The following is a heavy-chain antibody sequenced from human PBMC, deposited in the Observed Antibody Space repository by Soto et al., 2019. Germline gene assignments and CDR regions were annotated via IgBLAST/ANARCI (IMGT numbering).Heavy chain of an antibody. D-gene: IGHD6-19*01. V-gene: IGHV4-31*03. CDR2: IYYSGST. J-gene: IGHJ6*03. Sequence: NPSETLSLTCTVSGGSISSGGYYWSWIRQHPGKGLEWIGYIYYSGSTYYNPSLKSRVTISVDTSKNQFSLKLSSVTAADTAVYYCARAMGEYSSGWYGAGYYYMDVWGKGTTVTVSS. CDR1: GGSISSGGYY. CDR3: ARAMGEYSSGWYGAGYYYMDV.